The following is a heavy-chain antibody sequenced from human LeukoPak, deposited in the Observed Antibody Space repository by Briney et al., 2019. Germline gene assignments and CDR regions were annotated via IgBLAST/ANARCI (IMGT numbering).Heavy chain of an antibody. CDR1: GFVFSSHA. V-gene: IGHV3-23*05. CDR2: ISNGY. J-gene: IGHJ5*02. D-gene: IGHD2-8*02. Sequence: GGSLRLSCVASGFVFSSHAMSWVRQAPGKGLEWVSAISNGYYYADSVKGRFTISRDNSKNTVYLQMSSLRAEDTAVYFCVREAGYCTAASFSKTNWFGPWGQGTLVTVSS. CDR3: VREAGYCTAASFSKTNWFGP.